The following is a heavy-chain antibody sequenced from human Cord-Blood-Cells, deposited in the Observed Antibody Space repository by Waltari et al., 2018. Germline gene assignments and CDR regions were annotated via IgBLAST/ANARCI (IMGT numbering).Heavy chain of an antibody. CDR1: GFSLGTSGDG. Sequence: QITLKESGPTLVNPTQTLTLTCTFSGFSLGTSGDGVGCIRQSLGNALTGLALIYWNDDKRYSPSLNSRLTITKDTSKSHVVLTMTNMDPVHTSTYYCAHRESNWGSPDAVDISGQGTRVTVSS. CDR2: IYWNDDK. CDR3: AHRESNWGSPDAVDI. V-gene: IGHV2-5*01. D-gene: IGHD7-27*01. J-gene: IGHJ3*02.